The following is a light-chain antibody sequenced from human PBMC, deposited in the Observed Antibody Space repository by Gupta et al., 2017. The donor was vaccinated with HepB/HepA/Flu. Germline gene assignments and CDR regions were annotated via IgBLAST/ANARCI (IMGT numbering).Light chain of an antibody. CDR3: QAWDSSIVV. CDR2: QDV. Sequence: SFELTQPLSVSVSPGQTATITCSGDKLVERYACWYQQKPGQSPVMVIYQDVQRASGIPERFSGSSSANTATLTISGTQAVDDDYYYCQAWDSSIVVFGGGTKLTVL. J-gene: IGLJ2*01. CDR1: KLVERY. V-gene: IGLV3-1*01.